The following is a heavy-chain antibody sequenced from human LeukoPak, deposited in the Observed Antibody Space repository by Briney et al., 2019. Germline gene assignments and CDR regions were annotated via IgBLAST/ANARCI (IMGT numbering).Heavy chain of an antibody. CDR2: INPNSGGT. CDR3: ARVSAHDSSGYSWGY. D-gene: IGHD3-22*01. Sequence: ASVKVSCKASGYTFTGYYMHWVRQAPGQGLERMGRINPNSGGTNYAQKFQGRVTMTRDTSISTAYMELSRLRSDDTAVYYCARVSAHDSSGYSWGYWGQGTLVTVSS. V-gene: IGHV1-2*06. CDR1: GYTFTGYY. J-gene: IGHJ4*02.